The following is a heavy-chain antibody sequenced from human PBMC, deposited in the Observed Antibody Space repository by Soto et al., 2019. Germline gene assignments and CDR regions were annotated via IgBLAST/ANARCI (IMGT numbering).Heavy chain of an antibody. V-gene: IGHV4-31*03. D-gene: IGHD3-22*01. J-gene: IGHJ4*02. Sequence: QVQLQESGPGLVKPSQTLSLTCTVSGGSISSGGYYWSWIRQHPGKGLEWLGYIYYSGSTYYNPYLKSRVTISVDTSKTQFSLKLSSVTAADTAVYYCARGVSTDRRARGGFDYWGQGTLVTVSS. CDR2: IYYSGST. CDR1: GGSISSGGYY. CDR3: ARGVSTDRRARGGFDY.